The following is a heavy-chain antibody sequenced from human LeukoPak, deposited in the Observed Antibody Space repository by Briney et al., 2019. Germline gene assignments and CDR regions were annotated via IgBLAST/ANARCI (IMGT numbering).Heavy chain of an antibody. D-gene: IGHD3-22*01. CDR1: GFTFSTYA. V-gene: IGHV3-23*01. Sequence: PGGSLRLSCAASGFTFSTYAMSWVRQAPVKGLEWVSGISGSGDSTYFADSVKGRFTISRDKSKNTLYLQMNSLRAEDTAVYYCAKDSEGITMIVVGSFDYWGQGTLVTVSS. CDR3: AKDSEGITMIVVGSFDY. CDR2: ISGSGDST. J-gene: IGHJ4*02.